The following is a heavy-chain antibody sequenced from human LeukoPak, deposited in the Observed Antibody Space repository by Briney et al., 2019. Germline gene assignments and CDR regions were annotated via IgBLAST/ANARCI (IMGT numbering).Heavy chain of an antibody. V-gene: IGHV3-30*04. J-gene: IGHJ4*02. CDR2: ISYDGSAK. CDR3: ASGYSSSWYAWDY. D-gene: IGHD6-13*01. Sequence: GGSLRLSCAASGFTYSSFAMHWVRQAPGKGLEWVAIISYDGSAKYYADSVKGRFTISRDNSKNTLYLQMNSLRAEDTAVYYCASGYSSSWYAWDYWGQGTLVTVSS. CDR1: GFTYSSFA.